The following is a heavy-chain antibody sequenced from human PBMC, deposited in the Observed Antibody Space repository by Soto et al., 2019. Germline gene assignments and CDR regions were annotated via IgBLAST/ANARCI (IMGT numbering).Heavy chain of an antibody. CDR3: ARDLRHRSGGMEV. V-gene: IGHV4-38-2*02. CDR1: VYSISSGYF. D-gene: IGHD3-10*01. CDR2: ISHSGNT. Sequence: AETLSLTCAVSVYSISSGYFWGWIRQPPGKGLEWIGSISHSGNTYYSPSLKRRVTISADTSKKQFSLKLSSVTAADTAVYYCARDLRHRSGGMEVWGKGTTVTVSS. J-gene: IGHJ6*04.